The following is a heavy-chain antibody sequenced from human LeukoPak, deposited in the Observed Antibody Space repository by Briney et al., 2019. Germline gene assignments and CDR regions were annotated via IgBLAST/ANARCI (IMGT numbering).Heavy chain of an antibody. J-gene: IGHJ4*02. Sequence: GGSLRLSCAASGFTFSSYWMHWVRQAPGKGLVWVSRINTDGSSTSYADSVKGRFTISRDNAKNTLYLQMNSLRAEDTAVYYCARGGRMGYSSSQSLCFDYWGQGTLVTVSS. V-gene: IGHV3-74*01. CDR2: INTDGSST. CDR3: ARGGRMGYSSSQSLCFDY. D-gene: IGHD6-13*01. CDR1: GFTFSSYW.